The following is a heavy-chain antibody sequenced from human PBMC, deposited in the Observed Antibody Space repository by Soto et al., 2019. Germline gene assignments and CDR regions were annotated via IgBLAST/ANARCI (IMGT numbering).Heavy chain of an antibody. CDR2: IWYDGSNK. CDR1: GFTFSSYG. Sequence: SLRLSCAASGFTFSSYGMHWVRQAPGKGLEWVAVIWYDGSNKYYADSVKGRFTISRDNSKNTLYLQMNSLRAEDTAVYYCARSGIASTIDAFDIWGQGTMVTVSS. J-gene: IGHJ3*02. V-gene: IGHV3-33*01. D-gene: IGHD6-13*01. CDR3: ARSGIASTIDAFDI.